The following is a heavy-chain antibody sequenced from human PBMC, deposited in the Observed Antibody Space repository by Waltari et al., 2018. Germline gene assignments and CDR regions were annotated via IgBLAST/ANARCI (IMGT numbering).Heavy chain of an antibody. Sequence: QVQLVQSGAEVKKPGASVKVSCKASGYTFTGYYMHWVRQAPGQGLEWMGGSNPNSGGTNDAQKFQGRVTMTRDTSISTAYMELSRLRSDDTAVYYCARDVRDIVVVVAANHFDYWGQGTLVTVSS. CDR1: GYTFTGYY. D-gene: IGHD2-15*01. V-gene: IGHV1-2*02. CDR3: ARDVRDIVVVVAANHFDY. J-gene: IGHJ4*02. CDR2: SNPNSGGT.